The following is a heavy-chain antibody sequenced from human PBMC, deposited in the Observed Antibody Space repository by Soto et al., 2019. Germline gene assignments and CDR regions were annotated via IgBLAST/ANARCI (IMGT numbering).Heavy chain of an antibody. D-gene: IGHD6-19*01. CDR2: MSHGGST. CDR1: GVSIDSSYW. V-gene: IGHV4-4*02. J-gene: IGHJ3*01. CDR3: VRRFGWYADV. Sequence: SSETLSLTCGVSGVSIDSSYWWGWVRQPPGKDLEWLGDMSHGGSTNYNPSLKSRVTILLDKSKNQFSLSLSFMTAADTATYYCVRRFGWYADV.